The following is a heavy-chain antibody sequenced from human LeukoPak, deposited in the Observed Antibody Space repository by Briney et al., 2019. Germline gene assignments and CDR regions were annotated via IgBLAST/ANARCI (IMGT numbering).Heavy chain of an antibody. V-gene: IGHV3-23*01. CDR2: ISGGGGST. D-gene: IGHD4-23*01. CDR1: GFTFSSDA. J-gene: IGHJ6*02. CDR3: AKAVALYYYGMDV. Sequence: PGGSLRLSCAASGFTFSSDAMTWVRQGPGKGLEWVSGISGGGGSTYYADSVKGRFTISRDNSKNTLYLQMNSLRAEDTAIYYCAKAVALYYYGMDVWGQGTTVTVSS.